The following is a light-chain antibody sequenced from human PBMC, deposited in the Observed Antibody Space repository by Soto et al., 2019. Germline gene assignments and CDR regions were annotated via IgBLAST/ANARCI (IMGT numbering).Light chain of an antibody. CDR1: QSFSSSY. J-gene: IGKJ1*01. V-gene: IGKV3-20*01. CDR2: GAS. Sequence: EIVLTQSPGTLSLSPGERAALSCRASQSFSSSYLAWYQQRPGQPPNLLIFGASHRAPDIPDRFSGSGSGTDFTLTISRLEPEDFAVYYCQQYGGSVQTFGQGTKVDIK. CDR3: QQYGGSVQT.